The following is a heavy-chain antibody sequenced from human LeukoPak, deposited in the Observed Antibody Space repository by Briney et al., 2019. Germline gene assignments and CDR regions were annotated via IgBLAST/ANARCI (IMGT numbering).Heavy chain of an antibody. J-gene: IGHJ4*02. Sequence: SETPSLTCTVSGGSISSYYWSWIRQPAGKGLEWIGRIYTSGSTNYNPSLKSRVTMSVDTSKNQFSVKLSSVTAADTAVYYCARCITIFGVVAFDYWGQGTLVTVSS. CDR1: GGSISSYY. D-gene: IGHD3-3*01. CDR2: IYTSGST. V-gene: IGHV4-4*07. CDR3: ARCITIFGVVAFDY.